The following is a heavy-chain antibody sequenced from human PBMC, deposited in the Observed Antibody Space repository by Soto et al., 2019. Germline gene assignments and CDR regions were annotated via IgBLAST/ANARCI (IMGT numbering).Heavy chain of an antibody. CDR2: IYSGGST. Sequence: PGGSLRLSCAASGFTVSSNYMSWVRQAPGKGLEWVSVIYSGGSTYYADSVKGRFTISRDNSKNTLYLQMNSLRAEDTAVYYCARGGVAAAGDLYYYYYYMDVWGKGTTVTVSS. CDR1: GFTVSSNY. CDR3: ARGGVAAAGDLYYYYYYMDV. V-gene: IGHV3-66*01. D-gene: IGHD6-13*01. J-gene: IGHJ6*03.